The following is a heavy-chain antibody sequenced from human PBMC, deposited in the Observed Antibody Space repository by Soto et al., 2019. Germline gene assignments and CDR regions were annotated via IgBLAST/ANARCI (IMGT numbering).Heavy chain of an antibody. CDR2: TYYRSKWYN. CDR3: ARDLCSGGSCYSRDLNWFDP. CDR1: GGSVSSNSAA. D-gene: IGHD2-15*01. Sequence: SQTLSLTCAISGGSVSSNSAAWNWIRQSPSRGLEWLGRTYYRSKWYNDYAVSVKSRITINPDTSKNQFSLQLNSVTPEDTAVYYCARDLCSGGSCYSRDLNWFDPWGQGTLVTVSS. V-gene: IGHV6-1*01. J-gene: IGHJ5*02.